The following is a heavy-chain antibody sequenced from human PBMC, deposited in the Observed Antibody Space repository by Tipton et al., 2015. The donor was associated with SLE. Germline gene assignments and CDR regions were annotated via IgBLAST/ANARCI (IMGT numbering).Heavy chain of an antibody. CDR1: GGSISSYY. D-gene: IGHD3-22*01. CDR3: ARRLGSSGFDY. Sequence: LRLSCTVSGGSISSYYWSWIRQPPGKGLEWIGYIYYSGSTNYNPSLKSRVTISVDTSKNQFSLKLSSVTAADTAVYYCARRLGSSGFDYWGRGTLVTVPS. V-gene: IGHV4-59*08. J-gene: IGHJ4*02. CDR2: IYYSGST.